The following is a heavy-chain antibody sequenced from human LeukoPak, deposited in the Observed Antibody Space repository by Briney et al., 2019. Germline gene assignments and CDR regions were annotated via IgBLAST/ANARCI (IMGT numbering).Heavy chain of an antibody. J-gene: IGHJ5*02. D-gene: IGHD6-13*01. CDR3: AREGSGQQPRHWFDP. CDR2: IYTSGST. V-gene: IGHV4-4*07. Sequence: SETLSLTCTVSGGSISNYYWNWIRQPAGKGLEWIGRIYTSGSTNYNPSLKSRVTMSVETSKNQFSLKLSSVTAADTAVYYCAREGSGQQPRHWFDPWGQGTLATVSS. CDR1: GGSISNYY.